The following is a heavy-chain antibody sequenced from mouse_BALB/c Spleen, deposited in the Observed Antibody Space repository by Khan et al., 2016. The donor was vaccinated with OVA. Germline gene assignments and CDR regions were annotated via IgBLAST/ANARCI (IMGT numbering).Heavy chain of an antibody. V-gene: IGHV3-5*02. J-gene: IGHJ1*01. CDR3: ARDYGSLYWFFDV. D-gene: IGHD1-1*01. Sequence: VRLQQSGPGLVKPSQTVSLTCTVTGISITSGNYRWSWIRQFPGNKLEWIGNIYYSGTVTYNPSLTSRTTITRETSKNQFFLEMNSLTAEDTATYYCARDYGSLYWFFDVWGAGTTVTVSS. CDR1: GISITSGNYR. CDR2: IYYSGTV.